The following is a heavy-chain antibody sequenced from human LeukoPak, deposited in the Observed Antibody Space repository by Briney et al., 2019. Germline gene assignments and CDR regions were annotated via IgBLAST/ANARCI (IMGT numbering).Heavy chain of an antibody. CDR2: INPNSGGT. D-gene: IGHD5-18*01. V-gene: IGHV1-2*02. CDR3: ARDPGYSSPRGDY. Sequence: ASVKVSCKASGYTFTDYFMHWVRQAPGQGFEWMGWINPNSGGTHYAQKFQGRVTMTRDTSISTAYMELSRLRSDDTAVYYCARDPGYSSPRGDYWGQGTLVTVSS. J-gene: IGHJ4*02. CDR1: GYTFTDYF.